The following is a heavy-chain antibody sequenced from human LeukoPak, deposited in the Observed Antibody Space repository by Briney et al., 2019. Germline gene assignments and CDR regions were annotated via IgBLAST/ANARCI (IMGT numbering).Heavy chain of an antibody. CDR1: GFTFSSYS. J-gene: IGHJ3*02. V-gene: IGHV3-21*01. CDR3: ARVKVASNYYDSSGPNDAFDI. Sequence: GGSLRLSCAASGFTFSSYSMNWVRQAPGKGLEWVSSISSSSSYIYYADSVKGRFTISRDNAKNSLYLQMNSLRAEDTAVYYCARVKVASNYYDSSGPNDAFDIWGQGTMVTVPS. D-gene: IGHD3-22*01. CDR2: ISSSSSYI.